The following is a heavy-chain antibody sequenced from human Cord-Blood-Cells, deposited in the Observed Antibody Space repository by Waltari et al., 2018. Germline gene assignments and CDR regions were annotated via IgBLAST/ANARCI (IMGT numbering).Heavy chain of an antibody. V-gene: IGHV1-2*02. J-gene: IGHJ4*02. CDR3: ARVLNWGILFDY. CDR2: INPNSGGT. CDR1: GYTFTGYY. Sequence: QVQLVQSGAEVKKPGASVKVSCKASGYTFTGYYMHWVRQAPGQGLEWMGWINPNSGGTNYAQKCQGRVTMTRDTSSSTAYMELSRLRSDDTAVYYCARVLNWGILFDYWGQGTLVTVSS. D-gene: IGHD7-27*01.